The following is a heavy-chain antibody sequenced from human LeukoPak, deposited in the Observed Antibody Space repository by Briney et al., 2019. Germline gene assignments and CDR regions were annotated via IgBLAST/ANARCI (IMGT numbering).Heavy chain of an antibody. Sequence: GGSLRLSCVASGFTFSSYGMSWVRQAPGKGLGWVSYVSATGYTTSYADSVKGRFTISRDNSKNTLFLHMNSLRAEDTAVYYCAKCGSKTVVGAFVGHAFDIWGQRTMVTVSS. CDR1: GFTFSSYG. CDR2: VSATGYTT. D-gene: IGHD1-26*01. CDR3: AKCGSKTVVGAFVGHAFDI. J-gene: IGHJ3*02. V-gene: IGHV3-23*01.